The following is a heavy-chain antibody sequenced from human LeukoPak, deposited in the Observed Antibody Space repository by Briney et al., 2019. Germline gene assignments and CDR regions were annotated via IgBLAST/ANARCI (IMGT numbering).Heavy chain of an antibody. Sequence: SQTLSLTCTVSGGSLSRLYCRWVRHPPGKGLEWIREINQSGSTNYNPSLKRRVTISVDTSKNQFSLKLSSVTAADTAVYYCARTNSGTAAYWGQGTLVTVSS. J-gene: IGHJ4*02. V-gene: IGHV4-34*01. CDR3: ARTNSGTAAY. CDR1: GGSLSRLY. CDR2: INQSGST. D-gene: IGHD1-26*01.